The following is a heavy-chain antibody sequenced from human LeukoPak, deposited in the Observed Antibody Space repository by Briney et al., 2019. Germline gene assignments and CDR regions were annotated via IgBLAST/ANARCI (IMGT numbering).Heavy chain of an antibody. CDR1: GGSISSYH. CDR2: IYYSGST. D-gene: IGHD6-19*01. J-gene: IGHJ4*02. CDR3: ARQRAVAVYDY. Sequence: SETLSLTFTVSGGSISSYHWSWIRQPPGKGLEWIGYIYYSGSTNYNPSLKSRVTISVDTSKNQFSLKMISVTAADTAVYYCARQRAVAVYDYWGQGTLVTASS. V-gene: IGHV4-59*08.